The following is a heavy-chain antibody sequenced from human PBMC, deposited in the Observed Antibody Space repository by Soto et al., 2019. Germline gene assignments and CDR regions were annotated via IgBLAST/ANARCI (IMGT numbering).Heavy chain of an antibody. V-gene: IGHV4-34*01. J-gene: IGHJ3*02. CDR3: ARPFGAARMVAKGAFDI. Sequence: SETLSLTCAVYGGSFSGYYWSWIRQPPGKGLEWIGEINHSGSINYNPSLKSRLTISVDTSMNQFSLKLSSVTAADTAVYYCARPFGAARMVAKGAFDIWGQGTMVTVSS. D-gene: IGHD6-6*01. CDR2: INHSGSI. CDR1: GGSFSGYY.